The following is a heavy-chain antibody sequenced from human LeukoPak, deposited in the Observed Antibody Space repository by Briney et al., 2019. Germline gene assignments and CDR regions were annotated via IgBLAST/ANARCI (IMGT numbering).Heavy chain of an antibody. V-gene: IGHV4-34*01. CDR2: INHSGST. D-gene: IGHD2-2*01. CDR3: ARTIRKRYCSSTSCYAGVLFLDY. J-gene: IGHJ4*02. Sequence: SETLSLTCAVYGGSFSGYYWSWIRQPPGKGLEWIGEINHSGSTNYNPSLKSRVTISVDTSKNQFSLKLSSVTAADTAVYYCARTIRKRYCSSTSCYAGVLFLDYWGQGTLVTVSS. CDR1: GGSFSGYY.